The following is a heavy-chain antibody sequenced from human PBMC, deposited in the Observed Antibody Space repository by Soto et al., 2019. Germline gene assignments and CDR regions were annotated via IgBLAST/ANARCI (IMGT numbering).Heavy chain of an antibody. CDR3: ARVPGFSVVCLDF. V-gene: IGHV1-46*03. J-gene: IGHJ4*02. Sequence: APEKVACKASGYTITSYYMHWVRQAPGQGLEWMGIINPSGGSTSYAQKFQGRVTMTRDTSTSTVYMELSSLRSEDTAVYYCARVPGFSVVCLDFWGQGILVTVS. CDR2: INPSGGST. D-gene: IGHD2-15*01. CDR1: GYTITSYY.